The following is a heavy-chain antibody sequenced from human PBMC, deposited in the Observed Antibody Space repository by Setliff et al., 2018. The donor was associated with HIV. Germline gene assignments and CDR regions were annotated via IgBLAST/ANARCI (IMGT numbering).Heavy chain of an antibody. Sequence: GESLKISCKGSGYFFPGSRIGWVRQMPGKGLEWVAIIYPGDSDTRYSPSSEGQVTISADKSTSTAYLQWSSLKASDTAIYYCTRHPLRPGIAHHYYHIDVWGTGTTVTVSS. D-gene: IGHD5-12*01. CDR3: TRHPLRPGIAHHYYHIDV. CDR2: IYPGDSDT. J-gene: IGHJ6*03. V-gene: IGHV5-51*01. CDR1: GYFFPGSR.